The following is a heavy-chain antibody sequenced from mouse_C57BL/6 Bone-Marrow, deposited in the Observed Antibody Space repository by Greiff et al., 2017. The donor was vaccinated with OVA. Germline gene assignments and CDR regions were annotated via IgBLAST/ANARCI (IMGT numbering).Heavy chain of an antibody. Sequence: EVQVVESGGGLVQSGRSLRLPCATSGFTFSDFYMEWVRQAPGKGLEWIAASRNKANDYTTEYSASVKGRFIVSRDTSQSILYLQMNALRAEDTAIYYCARDDYYWYFDVWGTGTTVTVSS. J-gene: IGHJ1*03. V-gene: IGHV7-1*01. CDR1: GFTFSDFY. CDR2: SRNKANDYTT. CDR3: ARDDYYWYFDV.